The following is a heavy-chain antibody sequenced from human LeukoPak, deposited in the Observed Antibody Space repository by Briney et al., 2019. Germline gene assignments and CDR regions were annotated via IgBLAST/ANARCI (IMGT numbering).Heavy chain of an antibody. Sequence: GSLRLTCAASGFTFNNAWMSWVRQAPGRGLEWIGYIYYSGSTNYNPSLKSRVTISVDTSKNQFSLKLSSVTAADTAVYYCARHAYCGGDCADHFDYWGQGTLVTVSS. D-gene: IGHD2-21*02. J-gene: IGHJ4*02. CDR2: IYYSGST. V-gene: IGHV4-59*08. CDR1: GFTFNNAW. CDR3: ARHAYCGGDCADHFDY.